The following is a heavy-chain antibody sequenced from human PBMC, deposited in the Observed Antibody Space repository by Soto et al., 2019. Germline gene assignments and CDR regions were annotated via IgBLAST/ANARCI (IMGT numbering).Heavy chain of an antibody. D-gene: IGHD6-13*01. CDR1: GGSISSSSYY. V-gene: IGHV4-39*01. CDR2: IYYSGST. CDR3: ARAGGGSSSWYNVSWFDP. J-gene: IGHJ5*02. Sequence: PSETLSLTCTVSGGSISSSSYYWGWIRQPPGKGLEWIGSIYYSGSTYYNPSLKSRVTISVDTSKNQFSLKLSSVTAADTAAYYCARAGGGSSSWYNVSWFDPWGQGTLVTVSS.